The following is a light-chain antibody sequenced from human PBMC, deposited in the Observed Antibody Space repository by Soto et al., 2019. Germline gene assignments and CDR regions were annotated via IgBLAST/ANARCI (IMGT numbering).Light chain of an antibody. CDR1: QTISSW. J-gene: IGKJ2*01. V-gene: IGKV1-5*01. Sequence: DIQMTQSPSTLSASVGDRVTITCRTSQTISSWSAWYQQKPGKAPKLLIYDASSLNSGVPSRFSGSGSGTEFTLTISSLQPDDFATYYCQQYSTYSYTFGQGTKLEIK. CDR2: DAS. CDR3: QQYSTYSYT.